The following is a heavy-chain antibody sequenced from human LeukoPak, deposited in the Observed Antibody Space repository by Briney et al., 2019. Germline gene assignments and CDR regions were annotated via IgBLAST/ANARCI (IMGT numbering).Heavy chain of an antibody. J-gene: IGHJ4*02. CDR3: ATDSTPKRGSQQGAYFDY. CDR1: GYTLTELS. V-gene: IGHV1-24*01. D-gene: IGHD3-16*01. CDR2: FDPEDGET. Sequence: ASVKVSCKVSGYTLTELSMHWVRQAPGKGLEWMGGFDPEDGETIYAQKFQGRVTMTEDTSTDTAYMELSSLRSEDTAAYYCATDSTPKRGSQQGAYFDYWGQGTLVTVSS.